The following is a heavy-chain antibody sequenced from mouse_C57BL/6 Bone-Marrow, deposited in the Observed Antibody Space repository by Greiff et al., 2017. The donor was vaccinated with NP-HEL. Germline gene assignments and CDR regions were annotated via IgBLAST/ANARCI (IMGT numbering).Heavy chain of an antibody. CDR1: GYTFTSYW. CDR3: AIRYYGSSYWYFDV. V-gene: IGHV1-72*01. CDR2: IDPNSGGT. J-gene: IGHJ1*03. D-gene: IGHD1-1*01. Sequence: VQLQQPGAELVKPGASVKLSCKASGYTFTSYWMHWVKQRPGLGLEWIGRIDPNSGGTKYNEKFTSKATLTVDNSSSTAYMQLSSLTSEYSAVYYCAIRYYGSSYWYFDVWGTGTTVTVSS.